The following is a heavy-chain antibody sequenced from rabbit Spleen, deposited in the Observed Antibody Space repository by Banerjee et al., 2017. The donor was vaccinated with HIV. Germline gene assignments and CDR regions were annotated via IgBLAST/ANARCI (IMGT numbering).Heavy chain of an antibody. CDR3: ARNLDL. CDR2: INTGSGSR. V-gene: IGHV1S45*01. Sequence: QEQLVESGGGLVQPEGSLTLTCTVSGFSFSSDYYMSWVRQAPGKGLEWIACINTGSGSRDYASWAKGRFTISKASSTTVTLQMTSLTAADTATYFCARNLDLWGPGTLVTVS. J-gene: IGHJ3*01. CDR1: GFSFSSDYY.